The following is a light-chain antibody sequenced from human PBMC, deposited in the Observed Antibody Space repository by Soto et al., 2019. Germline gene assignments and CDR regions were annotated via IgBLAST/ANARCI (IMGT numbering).Light chain of an antibody. Sequence: EIVLTQSPATLSLSPGERATISCRASQSLDNYLAWYQHKPGQPPRLLIYYAYTKATDIPARFSGSGSGTDFTLTISGLEPDDFAFYYCQQRCRSPSFGGGTKVQIK. CDR3: QQRCRSPS. CDR1: QSLDNY. J-gene: IGKJ4*01. V-gene: IGKV3-11*01. CDR2: YAY.